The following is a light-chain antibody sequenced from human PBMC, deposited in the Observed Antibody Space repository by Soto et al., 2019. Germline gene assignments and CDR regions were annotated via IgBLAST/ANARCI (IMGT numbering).Light chain of an antibody. CDR3: SSYAGAHIV. CDR2: EVS. Sequence: QSVLTQPPSASGSPGQSVAISCTGTSSDVGGYNYVSWYQQYPGKATKLMNYEVSKRPSGVPDRFSGSKSGNTASLTVSGLQAEDEADYYCSSYAGAHIVFGTGTKVTVL. V-gene: IGLV2-8*01. CDR1: SSDVGGYNY. J-gene: IGLJ1*01.